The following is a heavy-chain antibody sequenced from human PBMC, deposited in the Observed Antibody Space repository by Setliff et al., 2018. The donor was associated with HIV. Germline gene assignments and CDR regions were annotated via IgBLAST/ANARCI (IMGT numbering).Heavy chain of an antibody. CDR1: GGSISSSNYY. V-gene: IGHV4-39*01. Sequence: PSETLSLTCTVSGGSISSSNYYWGWIRQPPGKGLEWIGSIYYSGSTYYNPSLKSRVTISVDTSKNQFSLKLNSVTAADTAVYYCARHKSQPYYFDYWGQGTLVTVSS. J-gene: IGHJ4*02. CDR2: IYYSGST. CDR3: ARHKSQPYYFDY.